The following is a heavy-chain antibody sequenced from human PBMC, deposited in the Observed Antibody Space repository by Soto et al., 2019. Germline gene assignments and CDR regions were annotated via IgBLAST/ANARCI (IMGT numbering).Heavy chain of an antibody. CDR2: IYYTGST. CDR1: GGSISSSSSY. V-gene: IGHV4-39*01. Sequence: SETLSLTCTVSGGSISSSSSYWGWIRQPPGKGLEWIGSIYYTGSTFYNPSLKSRVTISVDTSKNQFSLKLSSVTAADTAVYYCASEGGGDFTFGGVIVPGNDAFDIWGQGTMVTVSS. D-gene: IGHD3-16*02. J-gene: IGHJ3*02. CDR3: ASEGGGDFTFGGVIVPGNDAFDI.